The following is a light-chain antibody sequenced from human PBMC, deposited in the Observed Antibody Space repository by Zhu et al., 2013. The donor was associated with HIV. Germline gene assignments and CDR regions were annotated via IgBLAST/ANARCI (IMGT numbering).Light chain of an antibody. Sequence: DVVMTQSPLSLPVTLGQPASISCRSSQSLVHSDGNTYLHWFQQRPGQSPRRLIYKVSNRDSGVPDRFSGSGSGTDFTVNITRVEAEDVGIYYCIQGTHWPPSVGQGTRLEI. CDR1: QSLVHSDGNTY. CDR2: KVS. J-gene: IGKJ2*03. V-gene: IGKV2-30*02. CDR3: IQGTHWPPS.